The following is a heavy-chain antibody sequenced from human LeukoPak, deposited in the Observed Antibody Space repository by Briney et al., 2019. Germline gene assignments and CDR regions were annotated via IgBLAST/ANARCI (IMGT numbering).Heavy chain of an antibody. CDR3: AREGAAEAKNFDY. CDR2: INLNAVTT. Sequence: ASVKVSCKASGYTFTNYYIHWMRQAPGQGLEWVGIINLNAVTTRYAQKFQGRITVTRDTSTSTVYMELSNLRSEDTAVYFCAREGAAEAKNFDYWGQGTLVIVSS. D-gene: IGHD6-25*01. V-gene: IGHV1-46*01. J-gene: IGHJ4*02. CDR1: GYTFTNYY.